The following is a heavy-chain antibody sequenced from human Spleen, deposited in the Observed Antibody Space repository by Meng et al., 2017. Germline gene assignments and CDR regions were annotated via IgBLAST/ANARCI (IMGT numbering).Heavy chain of an antibody. CDR2: ISPSGGST. CDR3: ARGLYSSSWYPPDF. D-gene: IGHD6-13*01. CDR1: GDTLNNFY. V-gene: IGHV1-46*02. Sequence: ASVKVSCKASGDTLNNFYIHWVRQAPGQGLEWMGLISPSGGSTTSAQKFQGRFSMTSDTSPTTVYMELSSLRSDDTAVYYCARGLYSSSWYPPDFWGQGTLVTVSS. J-gene: IGHJ4*02.